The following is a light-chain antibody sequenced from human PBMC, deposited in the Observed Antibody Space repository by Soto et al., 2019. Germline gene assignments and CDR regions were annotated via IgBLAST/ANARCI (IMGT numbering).Light chain of an antibody. CDR3: QQSYSTPYT. CDR2: AAS. J-gene: IGKJ2*01. V-gene: IGKV1-39*01. CDR1: QSISRY. Sequence: DIQMTQSPSSLSASVGDRVTITCRASQSISRYINWYQQRPGKAPKILIYAASSLQSGVPSRFSGSGSGTEFTLTISSLQPEDFATYYCQQSYSTPYTFGQGTKLEIK.